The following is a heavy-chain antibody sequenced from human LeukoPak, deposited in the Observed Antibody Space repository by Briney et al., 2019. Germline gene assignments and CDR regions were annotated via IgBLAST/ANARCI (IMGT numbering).Heavy chain of an antibody. CDR2: IIPILGIA. V-gene: IGHV1-69*04. CDR1: GGTFSSYA. CDR3: ARAGVVATIEGRNYYYYYGMDV. D-gene: IGHD5-12*01. J-gene: IGHJ6*02. Sequence: SVKVSCKASGGTFSSYAISWVRRAPGQGLEWMGRIIPILGIANYAQKFQGRVTITADKSTSTAYMELSSLRSEDTAVYYCARAGVVATIEGRNYYYYYGMDVWGQGTTVTVSS.